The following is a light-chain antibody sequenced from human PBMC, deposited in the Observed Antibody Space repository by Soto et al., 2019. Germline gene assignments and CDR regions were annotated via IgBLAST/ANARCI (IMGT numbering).Light chain of an antibody. CDR1: KLGDKY. CDR2: QDS. J-gene: IGLJ2*01. Sequence: SYELTQPPSVSVSPGQTASITCSGDKLGDKYACWYQQKPGQSPVLVIYQDSKRPSGIPERFSGSNSGNTATLTISGTQAMDEADYYCQAWDNSLVFGGGTKFTVL. CDR3: QAWDNSLV. V-gene: IGLV3-1*01.